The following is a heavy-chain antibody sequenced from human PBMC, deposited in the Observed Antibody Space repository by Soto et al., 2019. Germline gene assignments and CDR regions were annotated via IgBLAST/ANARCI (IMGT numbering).Heavy chain of an antibody. CDR3: ASSTYDILTGYRYPRNYGMDV. D-gene: IGHD3-9*01. CDR1: GGSISSSSYY. CDR2: IYYSGST. V-gene: IGHV4-39*01. Sequence: SETLSLTFTVSGGSISSSSYYWGWIRQPPGKGLEWIGSIYYSGSTYYNPSLKSRVTISVDTSKNQFSLKLSSVTAADTAVYYCASSTYDILTGYRYPRNYGMDVWGQGTTVTVS. J-gene: IGHJ6*02.